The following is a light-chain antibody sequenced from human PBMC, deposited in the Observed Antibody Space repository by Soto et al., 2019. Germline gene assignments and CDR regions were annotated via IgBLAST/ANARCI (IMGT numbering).Light chain of an antibody. Sequence: DIQLTQSPSFLSASVGDRVTITCRASQVISSYLAWYQQKPGKAPKLLIYAASTLRSGGPSRFSGSGSGTEFSLTIRSLQPEDFATYYCQQLNSYTFLTFGRGKKVESK. CDR3: QQLNSYTFLT. J-gene: IGKJ4*01. CDR2: AAS. V-gene: IGKV1-9*01. CDR1: QVISSY.